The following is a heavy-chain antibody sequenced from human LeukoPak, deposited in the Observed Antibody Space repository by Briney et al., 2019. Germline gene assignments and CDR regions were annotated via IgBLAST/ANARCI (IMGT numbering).Heavy chain of an antibody. V-gene: IGHV3-48*01. CDR2: ISSSSSTI. CDR1: GFTFSSYS. J-gene: IGHJ4*02. Sequence: GGSLRLSCAAFGFTFSSYSMNRVRQAPGKGLEWVSYISSSSSTIYYADSVKGRFTISRDNAKNSLYLQMNSLRAEDTAVYYCARVRLDIGSTTGDFDYWGQGTLVTVSS. D-gene: IGHD1-26*01. CDR3: ARVRLDIGSTTGDFDY.